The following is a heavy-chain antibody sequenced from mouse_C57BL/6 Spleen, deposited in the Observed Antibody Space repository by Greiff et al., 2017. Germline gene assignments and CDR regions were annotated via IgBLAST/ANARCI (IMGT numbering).Heavy chain of an antibody. CDR2: IDPSDSYT. CDR1: GYTFTSYW. J-gene: IGHJ2*01. CDR3: ALFITTVVAPDY. Sequence: QVQLQQPGAELVKPGASVKLSCKASGYTFTSYWMQWVKQRPGQGLEWIGEIDPSDSYTNYNQKFKGKATLTVDTSSSTAYMQLSSLTSEDSAVYYCALFITTVVAPDYWGQGTTLTVSS. D-gene: IGHD1-1*01. V-gene: IGHV1-50*01.